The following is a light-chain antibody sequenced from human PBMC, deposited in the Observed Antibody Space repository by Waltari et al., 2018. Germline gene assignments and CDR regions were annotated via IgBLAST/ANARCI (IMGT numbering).Light chain of an antibody. V-gene: IGLV1-44*01. CDR1: TSNIGSNT. CDR2: SNN. J-gene: IGLJ1*01. CDR3: AAWDYSLNYV. Sequence: QSVLTQPPSASGTPGQRVTISCSGSTSNIGSNTVNWYQQSPGTAPTLLIYSNNQRPSGVPDRFSASKSGTSASLAISGLYYEDEADYYCAAWDYSLNYVFGSGTKVTVL.